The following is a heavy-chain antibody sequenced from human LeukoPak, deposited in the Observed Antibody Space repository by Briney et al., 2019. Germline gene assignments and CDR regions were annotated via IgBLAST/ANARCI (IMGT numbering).Heavy chain of an antibody. CDR2: ISSSSSYI. V-gene: IGHV3-21*01. CDR1: GFTFSSYS. J-gene: IGHJ4*02. Sequence: GGSLRLSCAASGFTFSSYSMNWVRQAPGKGLEWVSSISSSSSYIYYADSVKGRFTISRDNAKNSLYLQMNSLRTEDTAVYYCARDRENYYDSSGYYTRHFDYWGQGTLVTVSS. CDR3: ARDRENYYDSSGYYTRHFDY. D-gene: IGHD3-22*01.